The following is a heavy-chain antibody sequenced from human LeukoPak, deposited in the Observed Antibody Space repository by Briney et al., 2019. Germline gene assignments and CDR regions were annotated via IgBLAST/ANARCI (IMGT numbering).Heavy chain of an antibody. D-gene: IGHD3-10*01. CDR1: GFTFSNAW. CDR2: IKSKTDGGTT. CDR3: AKDGYGSGHPDPYDLYYYYYMDV. V-gene: IGHV3-15*01. Sequence: GGSLRLSCAASGFTFSNAWMSWVRQAPGKGLEWVGRIKSKTDGGTTDYAAPVKGRFTISRDNSKNTLYLQMNSLRAEDTAVYYCAKDGYGSGHPDPYDLYYYYYMDVWGKGTTVTISS. J-gene: IGHJ6*03.